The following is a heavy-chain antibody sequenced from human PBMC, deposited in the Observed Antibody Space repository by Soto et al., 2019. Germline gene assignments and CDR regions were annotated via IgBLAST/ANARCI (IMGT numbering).Heavy chain of an antibody. J-gene: IGHJ5*02. CDR3: ARGPRRYNWNDGRASWFNP. V-gene: IGHV4-34*01. CDR2: INHSGST. D-gene: IGHD1-20*01. CDR1: GGSFSGYY. Sequence: SETLSLTCAVYGGSFSGYYWSWIRQPPGKGLEWIGEINHSGSTNYNPSLKSRVTISVDTSKNQFSLKLSSVTAADTAVYYCARGPRRYNWNDGRASWFNPWGQGTLVTVSS.